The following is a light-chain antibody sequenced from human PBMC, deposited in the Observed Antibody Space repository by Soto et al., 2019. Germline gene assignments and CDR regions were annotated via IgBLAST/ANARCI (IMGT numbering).Light chain of an antibody. CDR3: SSYTSSSIDYV. CDR1: SSDVGGYNY. CDR2: EVS. V-gene: IGLV2-14*01. Sequence: QSALTQPASVSGSPGQSITISCTGTSSDVGGYNYVSWYQQHPGKAPKLMIYEVSNRPSGVSNRFSGSKSGNTASLTISGRQAEDEVDYYCSSYTSSSIDYVFGTGTKLTVL. J-gene: IGLJ1*01.